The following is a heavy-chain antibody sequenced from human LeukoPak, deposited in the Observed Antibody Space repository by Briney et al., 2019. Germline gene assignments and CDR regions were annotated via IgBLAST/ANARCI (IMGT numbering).Heavy chain of an antibody. Sequence: SETLSLTCTVSGASFNTDDQYWNWIRQRPGKGLEWIGYIYYTGSTYYSPSLKSRLVISMDTSKNQFSLKLRSVTAADTAVYYCASGEVPGMDVWGQGTTVTVSS. V-gene: IGHV4-31*03. J-gene: IGHJ6*02. CDR3: ASGEVPGMDV. CDR2: IYYTGST. D-gene: IGHD3-16*01. CDR1: GASFNTDDQY.